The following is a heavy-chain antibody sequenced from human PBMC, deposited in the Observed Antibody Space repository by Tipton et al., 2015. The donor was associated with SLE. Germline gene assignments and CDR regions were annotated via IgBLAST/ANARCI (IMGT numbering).Heavy chain of an antibody. J-gene: IGHJ4*02. D-gene: IGHD2-2*01. Sequence: GLVKPSQTLSLTCDVSGDSVSSNSAAWNWIRQSPSRGLEWLGRTYYRSKWYNDYAVSVKSRITINPDTSKNQFSLKLSSVTAADTAVYYCARGDCSSTSCLDYWGQGTLVTVSS. V-gene: IGHV6-1*01. CDR3: ARGDCSSTSCLDY. CDR2: TYYRSKWYN. CDR1: GDSVSSNSAA.